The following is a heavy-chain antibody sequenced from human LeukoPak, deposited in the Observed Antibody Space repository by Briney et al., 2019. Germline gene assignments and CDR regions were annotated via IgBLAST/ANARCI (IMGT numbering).Heavy chain of an antibody. J-gene: IGHJ4*02. V-gene: IGHV3-74*01. CDR3: VRQAVSGDSGIAY. D-gene: IGHD4-17*01. CDR1: GFTFSSYG. Sequence: PGGSLRLSCAASGFTFSSYGVHWVRQAPGKGLEWVSRINPDGSSSNYADSVKGRFTMSRDNAKSMVYLQMDGLRAEDTAVFSCVRQAVSGDSGIAYWGRGVLVTVSS. CDR2: INPDGSSS.